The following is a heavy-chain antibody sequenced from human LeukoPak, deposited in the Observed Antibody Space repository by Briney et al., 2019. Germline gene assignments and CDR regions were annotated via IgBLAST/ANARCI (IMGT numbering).Heavy chain of an antibody. CDR1: GFTFSSYA. J-gene: IGHJ5*02. V-gene: IGHV3-30*04. CDR2: ILYDGRNK. CDR3: ARDKVVGATWFDP. D-gene: IGHD1-26*01. Sequence: GGSLRLSCAASGFTFSSYAFHWVRQAPGKGLEWVAVILYDGRNKYYTDSVKGRFTISRDNSKNTLYLQMNSLRAEDTAMYYCARDKVVGATWFDPWGQGTLVTVSS.